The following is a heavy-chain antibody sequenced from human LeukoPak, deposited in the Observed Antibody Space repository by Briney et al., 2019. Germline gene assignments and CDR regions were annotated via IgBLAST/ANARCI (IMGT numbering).Heavy chain of an antibody. Sequence: ASVKVSCKASGYTFTSYYMHWVRQAPGQGLEWMGIINPSGGSTSYAQKFQGRVTMTEDTSTDTAYMELSSLRSEDTAVYYCATRTTEEAFDIWGQGTMVTVSS. V-gene: IGHV1-46*01. D-gene: IGHD4-17*01. J-gene: IGHJ3*02. CDR3: ATRTTEEAFDI. CDR1: GYTFTSYY. CDR2: INPSGGST.